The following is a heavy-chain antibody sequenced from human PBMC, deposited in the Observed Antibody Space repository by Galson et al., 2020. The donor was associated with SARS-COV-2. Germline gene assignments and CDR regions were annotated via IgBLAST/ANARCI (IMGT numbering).Heavy chain of an antibody. V-gene: IGHV3-23*01. J-gene: IGHJ2*01. Sequence: GESLKISCAASGFTFSTYAMSWVRQAPGKGLEWVSGVSYSGGSRFYADSVKGRFTISRDNSKNTLYLQMDSLRAEDTAVYYCAKDGRSSNTAWYDWYCDLWGRGTRVIVSS. CDR2: VSYSGGSR. D-gene: IGHD6-13*01. CDR1: GFTFSTYA. CDR3: AKDGRSSNTAWYDWYCDL.